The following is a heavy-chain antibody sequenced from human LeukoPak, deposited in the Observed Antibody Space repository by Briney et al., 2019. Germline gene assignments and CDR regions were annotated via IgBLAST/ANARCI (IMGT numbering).Heavy chain of an antibody. CDR1: GGSFSGYY. CDR2: INHSGST. V-gene: IGHV4-34*01. Sequence: SETLSLTCAVYGGSFSGYYWSWIRQPPGKGLEWIGEINHSGSTNYNPSLKSRVTISVDTSKNQFSLKLSSVTAAGTAVYYCARGALEMATIYETYYFDYWGQGTLVTVSS. CDR3: ARGALEMATIYETYYFDY. J-gene: IGHJ4*02. D-gene: IGHD5-24*01.